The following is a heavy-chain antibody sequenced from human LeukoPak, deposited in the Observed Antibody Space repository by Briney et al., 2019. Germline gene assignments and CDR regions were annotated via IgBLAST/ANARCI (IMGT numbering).Heavy chain of an antibody. J-gene: IGHJ4*02. Sequence: GGSLRLSCAASGFTFSSYWMHWVRQAPGKELVWVSRINSDESDIRCADSVKGRFTISRDNAKNTLYLQMNSLRAEDTAVYYCAREGGYDYYFDYWGQGTLVTVSS. V-gene: IGHV3-74*01. CDR2: INSDESDI. D-gene: IGHD5-12*01. CDR1: GFTFSSYW. CDR3: AREGGYDYYFDY.